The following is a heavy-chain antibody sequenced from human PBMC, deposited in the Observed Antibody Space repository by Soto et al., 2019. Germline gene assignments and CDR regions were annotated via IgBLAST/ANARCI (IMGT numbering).Heavy chain of an antibody. Sequence: PGGSLRLSCXASGFTFSSYGMHWVRQAPGKGLEWVAVISYDGSDKYYADSVKGRFTISRDNSKNTLYLQMNSLRAEDTPVYYCAKDLGSGSDFDYWGQGTLVTVSS. J-gene: IGHJ4*02. CDR3: AKDLGSGSDFDY. V-gene: IGHV3-30*18. CDR2: ISYDGSDK. CDR1: GFTFSSYG. D-gene: IGHD3-22*01.